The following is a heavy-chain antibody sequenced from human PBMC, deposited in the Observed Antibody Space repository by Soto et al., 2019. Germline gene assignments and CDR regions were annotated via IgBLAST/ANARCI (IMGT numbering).Heavy chain of an antibody. CDR1: GGTFSSYT. V-gene: IGHV1-69*04. J-gene: IGHJ5*02. CDR3: AGDRRETAILLLAP. CDR2: IIPILGIA. Sequence: GASAKVSCKASGGTFSSYTISWVRQAPGQGLEWMGRIIPILGIANYAQKFQGRVTITADKSTSTAYMELSSLRSEDTALFYCAGDRRETAILLLAPWAKGSLVTVS. D-gene: IGHD5-18*01.